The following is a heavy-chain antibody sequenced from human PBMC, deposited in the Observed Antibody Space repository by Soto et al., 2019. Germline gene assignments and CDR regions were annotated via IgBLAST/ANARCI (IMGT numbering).Heavy chain of an antibody. CDR3: ARDTSHSYYYYYMDV. CDR2: ISAYNGNT. J-gene: IGHJ6*03. CDR1: GYTFTSYG. V-gene: IGHV1-18*01. Sequence: ASVKVSCKASGYTFTSYGISLVRQAPGQGLEWMGWISAYNGNTNYAQKLQGRVTMTTDTSTSTAYMELRSLRSDDTAVYYCARDTSHSYYYYYMDVWGKGTTVTSP.